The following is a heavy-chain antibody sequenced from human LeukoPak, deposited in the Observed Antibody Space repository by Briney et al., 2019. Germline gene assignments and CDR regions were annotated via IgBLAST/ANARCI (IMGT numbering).Heavy chain of an antibody. Sequence: GGSLRLSCAASGFTFSSYWMSWVRQAPGKGLEWVANIKQDGSEKYYVDSVKGRFAISRDNAKNSLYLQMNSLRVEDTAVYYCARGYSSSPMDVWGKGTTVTVSS. J-gene: IGHJ6*03. V-gene: IGHV3-7*01. CDR2: IKQDGSEK. D-gene: IGHD6-6*01. CDR1: GFTFSSYW. CDR3: ARGYSSSPMDV.